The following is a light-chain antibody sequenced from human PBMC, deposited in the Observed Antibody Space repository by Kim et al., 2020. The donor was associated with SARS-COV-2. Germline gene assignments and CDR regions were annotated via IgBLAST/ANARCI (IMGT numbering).Light chain of an antibody. V-gene: IGKV1-33*01. CDR1: QDSKNS. CDR3: QQYDFLPLS. CDR2: GVS. J-gene: IGKJ4*01. Sequence: ASVRDRVTITCHASQDSKNSLYWYQQKPGKAPKLLIYGVSNLETGVPSRFSGTRSATDFSFTISNLQPEDIATYYCQQYDFLPLSFGGGTKVDIK.